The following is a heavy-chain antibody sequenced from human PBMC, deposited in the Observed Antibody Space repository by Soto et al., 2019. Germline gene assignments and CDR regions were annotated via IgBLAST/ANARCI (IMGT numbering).Heavy chain of an antibody. D-gene: IGHD3-22*01. Sequence: PGESLKISCQGSGYSFTTHWITWVRQAPGQRPEWMGWINVGNGNTEYSLTVQGRATITRDTSATTAYMEVSSLRSEDTAVYYCARVRMGDYYDSSGYYRNDAFDLWGQGTMVTV. CDR3: ARVRMGDYYDSSGYYRNDAFDL. CDR1: GYSFTTHW. CDR2: INVGNGNT. V-gene: IGHV1-3*01. J-gene: IGHJ3*01.